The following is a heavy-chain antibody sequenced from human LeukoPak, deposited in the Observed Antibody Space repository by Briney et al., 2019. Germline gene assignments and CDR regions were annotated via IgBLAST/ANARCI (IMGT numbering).Heavy chain of an antibody. V-gene: IGHV3-21*01. Sequence: GGSLRLSCAASGFTFSSYEMNWVRQAPGKGLEWVSSISSSSSYIYYADSVKGRFTISRDNAKNSLYLQMNSLRPEDTAVYYCAKDVGIAVAGGDWFDPWGQGTLVTVSA. J-gene: IGHJ5*02. CDR2: ISSSSSYI. D-gene: IGHD6-19*01. CDR3: AKDVGIAVAGGDWFDP. CDR1: GFTFSSYE.